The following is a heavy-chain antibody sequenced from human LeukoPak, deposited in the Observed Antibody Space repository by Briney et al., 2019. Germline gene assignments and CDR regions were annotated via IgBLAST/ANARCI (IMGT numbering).Heavy chain of an antibody. V-gene: IGHV3-23*01. CDR3: AKDLWFGEPTDGMDV. CDR1: GFTFSSYA. D-gene: IGHD3-10*01. J-gene: IGHJ6*04. CDR2: ISGSGGST. Sequence: GGSLRLSCAASGFTFSSYAMSWVRQAPGKGPEWVSAISGSGGSTYYADSVRGRFTISRDNSKNTLYLQMNSLRAEDTAVYYCAKDLWFGEPTDGMDVWGKGTTVTVSS.